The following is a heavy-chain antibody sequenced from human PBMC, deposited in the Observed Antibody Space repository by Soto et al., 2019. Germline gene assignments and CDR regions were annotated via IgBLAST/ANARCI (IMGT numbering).Heavy chain of an antibody. CDR2: ISSSSSYT. Sequence: QVQLVESGGGLVKPGGSLRLSCAASGFTFSDYYMSWIRQAPGKGLEWVSYISSSSSYTNYADSVKGRFTISRDNAKNSLYLQMNSLRAEDTAVYYCARESTYYYDSSGYYEVNWFDPWGQGTLVTVSS. CDR3: ARESTYYYDSSGYYEVNWFDP. D-gene: IGHD3-22*01. CDR1: GFTFSDYY. J-gene: IGHJ5*02. V-gene: IGHV3-11*06.